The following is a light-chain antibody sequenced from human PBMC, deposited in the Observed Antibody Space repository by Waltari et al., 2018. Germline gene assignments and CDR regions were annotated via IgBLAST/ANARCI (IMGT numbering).Light chain of an antibody. CDR2: AAS. CDR3: QNHERLPAK. J-gene: IGKJ1*01. Sequence: ELVLTRPPAPLPLSPGAGATLSSRASQSVSKYLAWYQQRPGQAPRLLIYAASTRATGIPDRFSGSGFGTDFSLTISRLEPEDFAVYYCQNHERLPAKFGQGTKVEIK. CDR1: QSVSKY. V-gene: IGKV3-20*01.